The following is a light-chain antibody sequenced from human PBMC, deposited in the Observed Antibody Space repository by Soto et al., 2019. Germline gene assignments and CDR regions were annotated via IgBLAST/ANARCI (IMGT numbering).Light chain of an antibody. CDR2: EVS. CDR1: SSDIGSYNY. J-gene: IGLJ1*01. CDR3: SSHTTYSTRI. Sequence: QSALTQPASVSGSPGQSIAISYTGTSSDIGSYNYVSWYQQHPGKAPKLIIHEVSNRPSGISDHFSGSKSGNTASLTISGLQADDEADYYCSSHTTYSTRIFGTGTKVTVL. V-gene: IGLV2-14*01.